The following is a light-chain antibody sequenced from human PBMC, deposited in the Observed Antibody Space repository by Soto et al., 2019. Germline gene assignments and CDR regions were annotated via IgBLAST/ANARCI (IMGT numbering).Light chain of an antibody. Sequence: DIPLTQSPSFLSASVGDRVTITCRASQGMSSYLAWYQQKPGKAPKLLIYAASTLQSGVPSRFSGSGSGTEFNLTISSLQPEDFATYYCQQLNSYPRTFGQGTKVELK. CDR2: AAS. CDR1: QGMSSY. J-gene: IGKJ1*01. V-gene: IGKV1-9*01. CDR3: QQLNSYPRT.